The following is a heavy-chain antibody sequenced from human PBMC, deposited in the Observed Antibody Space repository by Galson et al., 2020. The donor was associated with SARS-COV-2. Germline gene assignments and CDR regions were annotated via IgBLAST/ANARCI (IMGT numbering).Heavy chain of an antibody. Sequence: GGYLRLSCAGAGFTFSTYEMNWVRQAPGKGLDWLSYISSSATNIYYPHSVTGRFTISRDNANNSLYLQMTSLRAEDTAVYYCASPYLAAASFFGAFDIWGLGTMVTVSS. D-gene: IGHD6-13*01. CDR1: GFTFSTYE. CDR2: ISSSATNI. V-gene: IGHV3-48*03. CDR3: ASPYLAAASFFGAFDI. J-gene: IGHJ3*02.